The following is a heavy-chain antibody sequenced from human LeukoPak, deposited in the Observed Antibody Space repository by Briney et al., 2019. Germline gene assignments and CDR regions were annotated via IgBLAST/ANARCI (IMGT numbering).Heavy chain of an antibody. CDR3: ARAWDSSGWLDYYYYMDV. CDR1: GYTFTRYY. J-gene: IGHJ6*03. D-gene: IGHD6-19*01. V-gene: IGHV1-2*02. CDR2: INHNSGGT. Sequence: GASVKVSCKASGYTFTRYYLHWLRQPPGQGLEWVGWINHNSGGTNYAKKFQGRVTMTRDTSISTAYMELRSLRSDDTAVYYCARAWDSSGWLDYYYYMDVWGKGTTVTVSS.